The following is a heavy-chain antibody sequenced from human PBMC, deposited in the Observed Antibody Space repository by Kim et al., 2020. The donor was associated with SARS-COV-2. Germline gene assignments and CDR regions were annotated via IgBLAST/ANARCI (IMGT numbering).Heavy chain of an antibody. D-gene: IGHD4-17*01. Sequence: GGSLRLSCAASGFTFNTYPMHWVRQAPGKGLEWVAVISADGSNKYYTDSVKGRFTISRDNSKNTLYLQMNSLRTEDTAVYYCARVRDNIDDYGYYYYYGMDVWGQGTTVTVSS. CDR1: GFTFNTYP. CDR3: ARVRDNIDDYGYYYYYGMDV. J-gene: IGHJ6*02. CDR2: ISADGSNK. V-gene: IGHV3-30*04.